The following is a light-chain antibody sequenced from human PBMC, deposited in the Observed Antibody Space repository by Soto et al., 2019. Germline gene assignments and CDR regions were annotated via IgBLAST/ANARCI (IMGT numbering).Light chain of an antibody. Sequence: IVMTQSPATLSVSQGERATLSCRSSQSVSSSYLAWYQQKPGQAPRLLIYGASRRATGIPDRFSGSGSGTDFTLTISRLEPEAFAVYYCQQYGSSLSITFGQGRLLEVK. J-gene: IGKJ5*01. CDR1: QSVSSSY. CDR2: GAS. V-gene: IGKV3-20*01. CDR3: QQYGSSLSIT.